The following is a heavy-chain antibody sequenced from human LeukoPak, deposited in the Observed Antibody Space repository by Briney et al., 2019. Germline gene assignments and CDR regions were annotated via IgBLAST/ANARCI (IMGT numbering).Heavy chain of an antibody. CDR2: IKTRTEGGTT. CDR1: GFIFTKAW. V-gene: IGHV3-15*01. CDR3: TTGQGYYYDGSGPIDY. D-gene: IGHD3-22*01. J-gene: IGHJ4*02. Sequence: PGGSLRLSCAASGFIFTKAWVTWVRPAPGKGLEWVGRIKTRTEGGTTDYATPVKVRFTISRDDSKNTVYLQMNSLQIEDTAVYYCTTGQGYYYDGSGPIDYWGQGTLVTVSS.